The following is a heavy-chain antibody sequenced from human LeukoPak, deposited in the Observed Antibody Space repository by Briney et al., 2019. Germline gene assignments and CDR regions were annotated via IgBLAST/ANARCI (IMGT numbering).Heavy chain of an antibody. CDR1: GFTFSDYY. D-gene: IGHD3-9*01. CDR3: ARGGYDILTGTSFFDP. Sequence: GGSLRLSCVASGFTFSDYYMSWIRHTPGKGLEYVSYISSSGTYANYANSVKGLFTNSRDNAKNSLYLQMTSLRVEDTAVYYCARGGYDILTGTSFFDPWGQGTLVTVSS. J-gene: IGHJ5*02. V-gene: IGHV3-11*05. CDR2: ISSSGTYA.